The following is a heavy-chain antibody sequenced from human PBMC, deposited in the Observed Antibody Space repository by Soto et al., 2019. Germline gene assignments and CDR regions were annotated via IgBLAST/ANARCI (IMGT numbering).Heavy chain of an antibody. CDR1: GGTFSSYA. CDR3: ARGPIAVAGLGDYYYYGMDV. D-gene: IGHD6-19*01. CDR2: IIPIFGTA. V-gene: IGHV1-69*12. J-gene: IGHJ6*02. Sequence: QVQLVQSGAEVKKPGSSVKVSCKASGGTFSSYAISWVRQAPGQGLEWMGGIIPIFGTANNAQKFQGRVTTPADESXXTXYXXLSSLGSEDTAVYYCARGPIAVAGLGDYYYYGMDVWGQGTTVTVSS.